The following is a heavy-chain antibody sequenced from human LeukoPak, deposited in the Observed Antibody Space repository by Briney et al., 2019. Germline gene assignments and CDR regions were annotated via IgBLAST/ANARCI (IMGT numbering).Heavy chain of an antibody. J-gene: IGHJ4*02. CDR3: AKGDNYGGNSRAHY. V-gene: IGHV3-23*01. D-gene: IGHD4-23*01. Sequence: GGSLRLSCAASGFTFSSYAMSWVRQAPGKGLEWVSAISGSGGSTYYADSVKGRFTVSRDSSKNTLYLQMNSLRAEDTAVYYCAKGDNYGGNSRAHYWGQGTLVTVSS. CDR1: GFTFSSYA. CDR2: ISGSGGST.